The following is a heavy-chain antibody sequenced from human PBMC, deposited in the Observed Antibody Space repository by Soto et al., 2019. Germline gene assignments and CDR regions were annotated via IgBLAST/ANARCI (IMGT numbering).Heavy chain of an antibody. CDR2: MNPNSGNT. V-gene: IGHV1-8*01. CDR1: GYTFSSYD. Sequence: ALVKVACKASGYTFSSYDSSWVRQATGQGLEWMGWMNPNSGNTGYAQKFQGRVTMTRNTSMSTAYMELRSLRSDDTAVYYCARVDRNYDFWSGYQYNNWFDPWGQGTLVTVSS. D-gene: IGHD3-3*01. J-gene: IGHJ5*02. CDR3: ARVDRNYDFWSGYQYNNWFDP.